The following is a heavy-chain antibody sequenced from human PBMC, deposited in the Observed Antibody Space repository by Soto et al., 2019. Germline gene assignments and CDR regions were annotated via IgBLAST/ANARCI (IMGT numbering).Heavy chain of an antibody. Sequence: EVQLVESGGGLVQPGGSLRLSCAASGFSFSNYWMHWIRQVPGKGLVWVSRINGDGDYTNYADSVKGRFTISRDNAKNTLNLQMNRLRAEDTAVYYWARDRGGYSSDFWGQGTLVTVSS. CDR3: ARDRGGYSSDF. D-gene: IGHD2-15*01. CDR2: INGDGDYT. CDR1: GFSFSNYW. J-gene: IGHJ4*02. V-gene: IGHV3-74*01.